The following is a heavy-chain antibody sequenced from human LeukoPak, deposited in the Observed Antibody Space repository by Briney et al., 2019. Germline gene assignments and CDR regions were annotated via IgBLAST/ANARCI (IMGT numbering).Heavy chain of an antibody. CDR1: GGSINTRSYF. V-gene: IGHV4-39*01. Sequence: PSETLSLTCSASGGSINTRSYFWGWIRQSPGKGLEWIASMYYSGTTYYNPSLKSRVTISVDTYKSQLSLKLSSVTAADTAVYYCARQRVSGWYHPHLFWGQGILVTVSS. J-gene: IGHJ4*02. CDR3: ARQRVSGWYHPHLF. D-gene: IGHD6-19*01. CDR2: MYYSGTT.